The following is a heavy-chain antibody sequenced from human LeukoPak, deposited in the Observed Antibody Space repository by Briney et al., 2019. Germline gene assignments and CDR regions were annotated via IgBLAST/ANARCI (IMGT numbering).Heavy chain of an antibody. CDR3: AKEVIRYWYFDP. V-gene: IGHV3-23*01. J-gene: IGHJ2*01. CDR1: GFTFGSYA. CDR2: ITGSGDNT. Sequence: GGSLRLSCAASGFTFGSYAMTWVRRAPGKGLEWVSVITGSGDNTYYADSVKGRFTISRDNSKNTLYLQMNSLRAEDTAVYYCAKEVIRYWYFDPWGRGTLVTVSS. D-gene: IGHD2-21*01.